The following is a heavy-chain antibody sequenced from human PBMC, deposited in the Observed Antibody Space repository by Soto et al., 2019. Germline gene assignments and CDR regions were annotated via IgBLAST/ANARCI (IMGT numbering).Heavy chain of an antibody. J-gene: IGHJ4*02. V-gene: IGHV2-5*02. CDR3: AHRKRGEYSYGYGY. D-gene: IGHD5-18*01. CDR1: GISISSSGMG. Sequence: QITLKESGPTLVKPTQTLTLTCTFPGISISSSGMGVGWIRQPPANALEWLALIYWDDDKRYSPTLRSRLTSTKYTSKNQVVLTMTNMDPVDTATYYCAHRKRGEYSYGYGYWGQGALVTVSS. CDR2: IYWDDDK.